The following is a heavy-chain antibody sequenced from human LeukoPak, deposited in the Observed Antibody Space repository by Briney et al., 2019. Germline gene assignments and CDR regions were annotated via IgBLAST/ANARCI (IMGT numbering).Heavy chain of an antibody. CDR1: GFTFTTYW. J-gene: IGHJ4*02. D-gene: IGHD3-3*01. V-gene: IGHV3-74*01. Sequence: SGGSLRLSCAASGFTFTTYWMHWVRQAPGKGLVWVSHINSDGSITSYADSVKGRFTISRDNAKNTLYLQMNSLRAEDTAVYYCAKDHYWSIDYWGRGTLVTVSS. CDR3: AKDHYWSIDY. CDR2: INSDGSIT.